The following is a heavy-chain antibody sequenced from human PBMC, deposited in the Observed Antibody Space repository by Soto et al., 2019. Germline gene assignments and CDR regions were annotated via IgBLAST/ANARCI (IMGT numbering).Heavy chain of an antibody. CDR3: ARGHVLRYFDWLRLFDY. V-gene: IGHV3-33*01. Sequence: QVQLVESGGGVVQPGRSLRLSCAASGFTFSSYGMHWVRQAPGKGLEWVAVIWYDGSNKYYADSVKGRFTISRDNSKNTLYLQMNSLRAEDTAVYYCARGHVLRYFDWLRLFDYWGQGTLVTVSS. J-gene: IGHJ4*02. CDR2: IWYDGSNK. D-gene: IGHD3-9*01. CDR1: GFTFSSYG.